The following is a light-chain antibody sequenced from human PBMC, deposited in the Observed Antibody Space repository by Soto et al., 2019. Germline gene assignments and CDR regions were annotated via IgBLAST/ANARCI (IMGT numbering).Light chain of an antibody. CDR1: QSVSSSY. V-gene: IGKV3-20*01. J-gene: IGKJ5*01. CDR3: QQYGSSPT. CDR2: GAS. Sequence: EIVLTQSPGTLSLSPGGRATLSCRASQSVSSSYLAWYQQKPGRAPRLLIYGASSRATGIPDRFSGSGSGTDFTLTISRLEREDFAVYYCQQYGSSPTFGQGTRLEIK.